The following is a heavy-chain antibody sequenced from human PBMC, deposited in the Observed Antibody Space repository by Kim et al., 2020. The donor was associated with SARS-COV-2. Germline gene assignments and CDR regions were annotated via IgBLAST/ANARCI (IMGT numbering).Heavy chain of an antibody. CDR3: ARGKPRITIFGVVIPSHYYYGMDV. V-gene: IGHV4-34*01. D-gene: IGHD3-3*01. CDR2: INHSGST. Sequence: SETLSLTCAVYGGSFSGYYWSWIRQPPGKGLEWIGEINHSGSTNYNPSLKSRVTISVDTSKNQFSLKLSSVTAADMAVYYCARGKPRITIFGVVIPSHYYYGMDVWGQGTTVTVSS. CDR1: GGSFSGYY. J-gene: IGHJ6*02.